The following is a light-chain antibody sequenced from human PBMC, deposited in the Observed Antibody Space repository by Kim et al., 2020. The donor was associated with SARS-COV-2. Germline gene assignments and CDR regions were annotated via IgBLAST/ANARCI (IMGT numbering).Light chain of an antibody. CDR3: QQRSNWRFT. J-gene: IGKJ3*01. V-gene: IGKV3-11*01. CDR2: DAS. Sequence: LSPGERATLSCRASQSVSSYLAWYQQKPGQAPRLLIYDASNRATGIPARFSGSGSGTDFTLTISSLEPEDFAVYYCQQRSNWRFTFGPGTKVDIK. CDR1: QSVSSY.